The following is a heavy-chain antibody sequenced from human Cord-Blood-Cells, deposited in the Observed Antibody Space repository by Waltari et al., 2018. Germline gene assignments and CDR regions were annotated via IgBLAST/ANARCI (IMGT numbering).Heavy chain of an antibody. CDR2: IYSGVST. CDR1: GFTVSSNY. V-gene: IGHV3-66*01. D-gene: IGHD6-6*01. CDR3: ARGEYSSSHIQH. Sequence: EVQLVESGGGLVQPGGSLRLSCAASGFTVSSNYMSWVRQAPGKGLEGVSVIYSGVSTYYADSVKGRFTISRDNSKNTLYLQMNSLRAEDTAVYYCARGEYSSSHIQHWGQGTLVTVSS. J-gene: IGHJ1*01.